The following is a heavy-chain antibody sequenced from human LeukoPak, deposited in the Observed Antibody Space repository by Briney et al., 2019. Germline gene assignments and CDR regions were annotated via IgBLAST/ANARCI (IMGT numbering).Heavy chain of an antibody. V-gene: IGHV4-34*01. J-gene: IGHJ3*02. CDR2: INHSGGT. Sequence: PSETLSLTCAVYGGSFSGWWSWIRQPPGKGLEWIGEINHSGGTKYNPSLRSLDTISVDTSKRQISLKMTSVTAADTAIYYCARHNGWAFDIWGQGTVVTVSS. D-gene: IGHD2-15*01. CDR3: ARHNGWAFDI. CDR1: GGSFSGW.